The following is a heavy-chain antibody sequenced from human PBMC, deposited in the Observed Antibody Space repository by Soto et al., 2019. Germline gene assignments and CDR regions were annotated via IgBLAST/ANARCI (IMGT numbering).Heavy chain of an antibody. Sequence: PSETLRLSCAVTGFSFNNYAMNWVRQAPGKGLEWVSSISGGGTGTYSADAVKGRFTISSDKSRNTVYLQMSSLRADDTAVYYCAKGHYYDNVGNWVANQAFDSWGQGSLVTVSS. V-gene: IGHV3-23*01. CDR2: ISGGGTGT. D-gene: IGHD3-22*01. J-gene: IGHJ4*02. CDR3: AKGHYYDNVGNWVANQAFDS. CDR1: GFSFNNYA.